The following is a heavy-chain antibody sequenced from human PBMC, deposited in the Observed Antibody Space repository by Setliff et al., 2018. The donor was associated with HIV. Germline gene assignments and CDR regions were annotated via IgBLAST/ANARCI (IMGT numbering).Heavy chain of an antibody. Sequence: ASVKVSCKASGYTFTGYYMHWVRQAPGQGLEWMGWINPNSGGTNYAQKFQGRVTMTRDTSISTACMELRRLRSDDTAVYYCARDRSDYYYYYGMDVWGQGTTVTVSS. D-gene: IGHD3-3*01. V-gene: IGHV1-2*02. CDR3: ARDRSDYYYYYGMDV. J-gene: IGHJ6*02. CDR2: INPNSGGT. CDR1: GYTFTGYY.